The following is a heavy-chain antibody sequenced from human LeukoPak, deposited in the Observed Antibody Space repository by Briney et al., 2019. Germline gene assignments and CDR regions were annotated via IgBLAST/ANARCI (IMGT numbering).Heavy chain of an antibody. D-gene: IGHD6-6*01. CDR1: GFTFSSYW. Sequence: GGSLRLSCAASGFTFSSYWMSWVRQAPGKGLEWVANIKQDGSEKYYVDSVKGRFTISRDNAKNSLYLQMNGLRAEDTAVYYCARDPSSSSAFLDYWGQGTLVTVSS. J-gene: IGHJ4*02. CDR3: ARDPSSSSAFLDY. CDR2: IKQDGSEK. V-gene: IGHV3-7*01.